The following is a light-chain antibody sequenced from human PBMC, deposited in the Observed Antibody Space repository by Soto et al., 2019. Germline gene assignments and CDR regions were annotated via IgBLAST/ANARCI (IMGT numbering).Light chain of an antibody. CDR1: NSNIGSST. J-gene: IGLJ1*01. CDR2: ANY. Sequence: QSVLTQSPSTSGTPGQRVTLSCSGSNSNIGSSTVNWYQQFPGTAPKLLIYANYQRPSTVPARFSGSKSGTSASLAISGLQSEDEADYYCAAWDDSLNVYVFGTGTKVTVL. CDR3: AAWDDSLNVYV. V-gene: IGLV1-44*01.